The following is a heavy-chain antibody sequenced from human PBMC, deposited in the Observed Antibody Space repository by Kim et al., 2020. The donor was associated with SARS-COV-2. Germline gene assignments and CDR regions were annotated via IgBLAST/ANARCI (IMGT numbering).Heavy chain of an antibody. V-gene: IGHV3-43*02. Sequence: GGSLRLSCTASGFTFDDYAMHWVRQAPGKGLEWVSLISGDGGSTYYADSVKGRFTISRDNSKNSLYLQMNSLRTEDTALYYCAKDPIPGIAAAGNDYWGQGTLVTVSS. CDR2: ISGDGGST. D-gene: IGHD6-13*01. CDR1: GFTFDDYA. J-gene: IGHJ4*02. CDR3: AKDPIPGIAAAGNDY.